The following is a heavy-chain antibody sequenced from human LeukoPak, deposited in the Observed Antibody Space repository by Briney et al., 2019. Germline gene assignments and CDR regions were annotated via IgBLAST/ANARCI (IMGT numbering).Heavy chain of an antibody. CDR3: ARGGHRSPFDY. V-gene: IGHV3-23*01. D-gene: IGHD3-10*01. CDR2: ISGFVEST. CDR1: GFIFFNSA. Sequence: GVSLTLLCEASGFIFFNSAVTWVRQSTGKGLEWVSAISGFVESTYHASSVKGRFTISREQFKSTLYLQMNSLRVEDMATYYCARGGHRSPFDYWGQGALVTVSS. J-gene: IGHJ4*02.